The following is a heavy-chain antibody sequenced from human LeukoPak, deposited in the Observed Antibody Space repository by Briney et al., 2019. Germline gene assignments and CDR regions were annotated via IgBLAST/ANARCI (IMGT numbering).Heavy chain of an antibody. Sequence: GGSLRLSCAASGFTFSNYAMNWVRQAPGKGLEWVSVTTSCGSAYYADSVKGRFTISRDNSKNTLYLQMNSLRAEDTAVYYCAKRLPVVGDRNRAFDYWGQGTLVTVSS. CDR1: GFTFSNYA. D-gene: IGHD2-21*02. CDR2: TTSCGSA. J-gene: IGHJ4*02. V-gene: IGHV3-23*01. CDR3: AKRLPVVGDRNRAFDY.